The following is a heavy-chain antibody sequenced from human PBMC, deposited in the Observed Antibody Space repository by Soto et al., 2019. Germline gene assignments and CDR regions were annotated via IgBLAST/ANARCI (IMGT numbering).Heavy chain of an antibody. Sequence: ASVKVSCKASGYTFTSYAMHWVRQAPGQRLEWMGWINAGNGNTKYSQKFQGRVTITRDTSASTAYMELSSLRSEDTAVYYCASGITMVRGVIGGPLGAFDIWGQGTMVT. CDR3: ASGITMVRGVIGGPLGAFDI. D-gene: IGHD3-10*01. J-gene: IGHJ3*02. V-gene: IGHV1-3*01. CDR2: INAGNGNT. CDR1: GYTFTSYA.